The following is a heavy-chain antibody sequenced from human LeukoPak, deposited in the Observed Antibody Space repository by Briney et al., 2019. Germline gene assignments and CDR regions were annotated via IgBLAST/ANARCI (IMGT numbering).Heavy chain of an antibody. J-gene: IGHJ5*02. D-gene: IGHD3-10*01. CDR2: IYHSGST. Sequence: PSGTLSLTCAVSGGSISSSNWWRWVRQPPGKGLEWIGEIYHSGSTNYNPSLKSRVTISVDKSKNQFSLKLSSVTAADTAVYYCASRFGERLYNWFDPWGQGTLVTVSS. CDR1: GGSISSSNW. CDR3: ASRFGERLYNWFDP. V-gene: IGHV4-4*02.